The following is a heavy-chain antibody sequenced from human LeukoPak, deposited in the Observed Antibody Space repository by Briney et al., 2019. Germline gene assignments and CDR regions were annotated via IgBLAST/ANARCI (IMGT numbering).Heavy chain of an antibody. Sequence: GGSLRLSCAAFGFTVSSNYMSWVRQAPGKGLEWVSVIYTGGSTSYADSVKGRFTISRDSSKNTLYLQMNSLRAEDTAIYYCATYRQVLLPFESWGQGTLVTVSS. CDR3: ATYRQVLLPFES. CDR1: GFTVSSNY. V-gene: IGHV3-53*01. CDR2: IYTGGST. J-gene: IGHJ4*02. D-gene: IGHD2-8*02.